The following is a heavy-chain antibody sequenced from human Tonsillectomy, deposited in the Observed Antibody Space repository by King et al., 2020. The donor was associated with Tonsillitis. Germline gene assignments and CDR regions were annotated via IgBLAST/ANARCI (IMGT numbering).Heavy chain of an antibody. CDR3: ARHYYYGSGSYKYYFDY. J-gene: IGHJ4*02. CDR2: IFYSGST. V-gene: IGHV4-39*01. Sequence: QLQESGPGLVKPSETLSLTCTVSGGSISSTSYYWGWIRQPPGKGLEWIGNIFYSGSTYYSPSLKSRVTISVDTSMNQFSLKLSSVTAADTAVYYCARHYYYGSGSYKYYFDYWGQGTLVTVSS. CDR1: GGSISSTSYY. D-gene: IGHD3-10*01.